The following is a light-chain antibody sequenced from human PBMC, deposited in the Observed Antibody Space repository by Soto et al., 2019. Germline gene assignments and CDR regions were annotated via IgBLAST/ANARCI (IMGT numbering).Light chain of an antibody. CDR3: QQHYSSPQT. J-gene: IGKJ1*01. Sequence: DIVMTQSPDTLAVSLGERATINCKSSQSVLYSSNNKNYLAWYQQKPGQPPKLLIYWASTRESGVPDRFSGSGSGTDFTLTISSLQAEDVAAYYCQQHYSSPQTFGQGTMVEIK. CDR1: QSVLYSSNNKNY. V-gene: IGKV4-1*01. CDR2: WAS.